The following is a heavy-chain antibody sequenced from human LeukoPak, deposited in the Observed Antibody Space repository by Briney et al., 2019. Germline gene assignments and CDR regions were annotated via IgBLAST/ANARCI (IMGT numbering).Heavy chain of an antibody. CDR1: GGSISNYY. CDR3: ARVVLGATIDY. J-gene: IGHJ4*02. Sequence: SETLSLTCTVSGGSISNYYWTWIRQPPGKGLEWIGYIYYSGSTKYSPSLKSRVTISVDMSKNQFSLKLSSVTAADTAVYYCARVVLGATIDYWGQGTLVTVSS. V-gene: IGHV4-59*01. CDR2: IYYSGST. D-gene: IGHD1-26*01.